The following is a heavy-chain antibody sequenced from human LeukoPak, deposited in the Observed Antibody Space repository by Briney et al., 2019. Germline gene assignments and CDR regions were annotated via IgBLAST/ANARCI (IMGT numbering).Heavy chain of an antibody. Sequence: GGSLRLSCAASGFTFSSYAMSWVRQAPGKGLEWVSAISGSCSSTYYADSVKGRFTISRDNSKNTLYLQLNSLRAEDTAVYYCATDGQVWLQGGLDYWGRGTLVTDSS. CDR3: ATDGQVWLQGGLDY. CDR2: ISGSCSST. D-gene: IGHD3/OR15-3a*01. CDR1: GFTFSSYA. V-gene: IGHV3-23*01. J-gene: IGHJ4*02.